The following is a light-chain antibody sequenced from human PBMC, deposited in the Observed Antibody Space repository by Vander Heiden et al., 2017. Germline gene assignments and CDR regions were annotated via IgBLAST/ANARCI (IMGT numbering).Light chain of an antibody. J-gene: IGKJ5*01. CDR2: DAS. V-gene: IGKV3-20*01. CDR1: QGVGNNY. CDR3: QQYGSLFT. Sequence: EIVLTQSPGTLSLSPGDRATLTCRASQGVGNNYLAWYQHKPGQAPRLLIYDASTRATGIPYRFSGSGSGTDFTLTISRLEPDDFAVYYCQQYGSLFTFGQGTRLEIK.